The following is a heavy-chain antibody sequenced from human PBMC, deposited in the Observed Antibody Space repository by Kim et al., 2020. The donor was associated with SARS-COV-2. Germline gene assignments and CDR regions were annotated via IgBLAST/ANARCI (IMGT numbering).Heavy chain of an antibody. Sequence: GGSLRLSCAASGFTFSSYSMNWVRRAPGKGLEWVSSISSSSSYIYYADSVKGRFTISRDNAKNSLYLQMNSLRAEDTAVYYCARAAYSPGGFDYWGQGTLVTVSS. D-gene: IGHD4-4*01. J-gene: IGHJ4*02. V-gene: IGHV3-21*01. CDR3: ARAAYSPGGFDY. CDR1: GFTFSSYS. CDR2: ISSSSSYI.